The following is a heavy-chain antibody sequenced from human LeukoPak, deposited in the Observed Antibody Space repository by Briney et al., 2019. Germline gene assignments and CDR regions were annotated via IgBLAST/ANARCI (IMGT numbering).Heavy chain of an antibody. D-gene: IGHD6-13*01. Sequence: SETLSLTCTVSGGSISSYYWSWLRQPPGKGLEWIGYIYYSGSTNYNPSLKSRVTISVDTSKNQFSLKLSSVTAADTAVYYCARDYSSSWYGNAFDIWGQGTMVTVSS. CDR1: GGSISSYY. CDR2: IYYSGST. CDR3: ARDYSSSWYGNAFDI. J-gene: IGHJ3*02. V-gene: IGHV4-59*01.